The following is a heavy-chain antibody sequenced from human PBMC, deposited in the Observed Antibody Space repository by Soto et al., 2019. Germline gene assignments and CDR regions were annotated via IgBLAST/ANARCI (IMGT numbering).Heavy chain of an antibody. CDR3: ARSRGTVDIVGAIGY. CDR2: ISSSGTYI. CDR1: GFTFSSYN. J-gene: IGHJ4*02. D-gene: IGHD5-12*01. V-gene: IGHV3-21*01. Sequence: EVQLVESGGGLVKPGGSLTVSCAASGFTFSSYNMNWVRQAPGKGLEWVSSISSSGTYIYYADSVKGRFTVSRDNAKTSLYLQMNSLRAYDTAVYYCARSRGTVDIVGAIGYWGQGTLVTVSS.